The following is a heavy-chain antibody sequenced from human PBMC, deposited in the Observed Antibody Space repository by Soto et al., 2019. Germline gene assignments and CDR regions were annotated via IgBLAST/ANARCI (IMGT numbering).Heavy chain of an antibody. D-gene: IGHD2-15*01. Sequence: GGSLRLSCTASGFTFGDYAMSWFRQAPGKGLEWVGFIRSKAYGGTTEYAASVKGRFTISRDDSKSIAYLQMNSLKTEDTAVYYCTRDLGHCSGGSCYSLYYFDYWGQGTLVTVSS. CDR3: TRDLGHCSGGSCYSLYYFDY. CDR2: IRSKAYGGTT. J-gene: IGHJ4*02. V-gene: IGHV3-49*03. CDR1: GFTFGDYA.